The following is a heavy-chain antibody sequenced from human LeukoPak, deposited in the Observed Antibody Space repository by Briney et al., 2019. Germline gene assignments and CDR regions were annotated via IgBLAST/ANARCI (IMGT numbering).Heavy chain of an antibody. CDR3: AKGKGWLRFLGDFFDY. CDR2: ISYDGSNK. J-gene: IGHJ4*01. D-gene: IGHD5-24*01. V-gene: IGHV3-30*18. Sequence: PGGSLRLSCAASGFTFSSYAMSWVRQAPGKGLEWVAVISYDGSNKYYADSVKGRFTISRDNSKNTLYLQMNSLRAEDTAVYYCAKGKGWLRFLGDFFDYWGQGTLVTVSS. CDR1: GFTFSSYA.